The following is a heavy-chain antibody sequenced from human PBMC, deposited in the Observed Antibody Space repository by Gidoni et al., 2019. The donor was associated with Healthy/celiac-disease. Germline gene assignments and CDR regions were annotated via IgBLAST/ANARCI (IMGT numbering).Heavy chain of an antibody. CDR2: IRGSGGST. J-gene: IGHJ4*02. D-gene: IGHD2-15*01. V-gene: IGHV3-23*01. Sequence: EVQLLESGGGLVQPGGSLRLSCAASGFPFSSYAMSWVRQAPGKGLEWVSAIRGSGGSTYYADSVKGRFTISRDNSKNTLYLKRNSLRAEDTAVYYCAKESCSGGSCHLQKYYFDYWGQGTLVTVSS. CDR1: GFPFSSYA. CDR3: AKESCSGGSCHLQKYYFDY.